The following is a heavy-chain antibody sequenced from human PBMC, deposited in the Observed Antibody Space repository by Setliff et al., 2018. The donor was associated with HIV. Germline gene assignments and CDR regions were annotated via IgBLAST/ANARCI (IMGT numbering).Heavy chain of an antibody. D-gene: IGHD6-6*01. CDR1: GFSFSDYY. V-gene: IGHV3-11*01. CDR2: LSGTSSTI. Sequence: PGGSLRLSCAASGFSFSDYYMYWIRQAPGKGLEWVSSLSGTSSTIYLADSVKGRFTISRDNAQNSLYLHMNSLRAEDTAMYYCARDPRTDSSYAWFDSWGQGTLVTVSS. J-gene: IGHJ5*01. CDR3: ARDPRTDSSYAWFDS.